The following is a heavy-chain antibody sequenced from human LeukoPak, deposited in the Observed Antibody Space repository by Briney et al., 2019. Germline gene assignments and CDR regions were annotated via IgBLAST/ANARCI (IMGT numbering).Heavy chain of an antibody. Sequence: SETLSLTCTVSGGSISSSSYYWGWIRQPPGKGLEWIGSIYYSGSTYYNPSLKSRVTISVDTAKNQFSLKLSSVTAADAAVYYCASPRVSGWFAEYYFDYWGQGTLVTVSS. CDR3: ASPRVSGWFAEYYFDY. D-gene: IGHD6-19*01. CDR2: IYYSGST. J-gene: IGHJ4*02. CDR1: GGSISSSSYY. V-gene: IGHV4-39*07.